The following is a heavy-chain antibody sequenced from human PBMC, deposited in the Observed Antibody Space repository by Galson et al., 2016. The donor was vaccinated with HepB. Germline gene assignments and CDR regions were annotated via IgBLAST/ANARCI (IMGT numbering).Heavy chain of an antibody. V-gene: IGHV3-7*03. CDR1: GFTFNNYW. J-gene: IGHJ4*02. Sequence: SLRLSCAASGFTFNNYWMSWVRQAPGKGLEWVANIKQNGREKDYVDSVKGRFTISRDSAKNSLYLQMNSLRAEDTAVYYCAREGYGGFDCWGQGDLVTVSS. CDR3: AREGYGGFDC. D-gene: IGHD4-23*01. CDR2: IKQNGREK.